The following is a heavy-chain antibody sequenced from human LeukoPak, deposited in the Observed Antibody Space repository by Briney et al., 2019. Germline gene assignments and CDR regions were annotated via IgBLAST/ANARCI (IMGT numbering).Heavy chain of an antibody. D-gene: IGHD1-26*01. J-gene: IGHJ5*02. CDR3: ARSRAFNSGAFDP. CDR1: GASVGSASY. CDR2: IYNGVDT. V-gene: IGHV4-61*01. Sequence: SETLSLACTVSGASVGSASYWTWIRQPPGKGVEWIAHIYNGVDTNYNPSLKSRVTISVDTSKNQFSLRLNSVTAADTAVYYCARSRAFNSGAFDPWGQGSLVTVSS.